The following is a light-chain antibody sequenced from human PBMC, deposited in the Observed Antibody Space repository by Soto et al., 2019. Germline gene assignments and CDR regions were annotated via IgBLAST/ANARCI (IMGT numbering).Light chain of an antibody. CDR1: QSISSY. Sequence: DIQMTQSPSSLSASVGDRVTITCRASQSISSYLNWYQQKPGKAPKLLIYAASSLQSGVPSRFSGSGSATDFPLTISSLQPEDFATYYCQQSYSTPYTFGQGTKLEIK. CDR3: QQSYSTPYT. J-gene: IGKJ2*01. V-gene: IGKV1-39*01. CDR2: AAS.